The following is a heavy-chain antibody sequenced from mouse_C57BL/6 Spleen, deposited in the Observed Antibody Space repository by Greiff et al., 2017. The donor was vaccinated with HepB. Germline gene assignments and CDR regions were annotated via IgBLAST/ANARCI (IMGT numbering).Heavy chain of an antibody. CDR3: ARDYGSSRFDY. V-gene: IGHV1-52*01. J-gene: IGHJ2*01. Sequence: QVHVKQPGAELVRPGSSVKLSCKASGYTFTSYWMHWVKQRPIQGLEWIGNIDPSDSETHYNQKFKDKATLTVDKSSSTAYMQLSSLTSEDSAVYYCARDYGSSRFDYWGQGTTLTVSS. D-gene: IGHD1-1*01. CDR1: GYTFTSYW. CDR2: IDPSDSET.